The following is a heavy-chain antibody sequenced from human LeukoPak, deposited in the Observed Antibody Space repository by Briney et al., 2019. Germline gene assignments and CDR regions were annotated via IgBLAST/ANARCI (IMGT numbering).Heavy chain of an antibody. D-gene: IGHD2-2*01. CDR2: ICGSGGST. CDR3: AKDGETYCSSTSCKPDY. CDR1: GFTFSSYA. Sequence: PGGSLRLSCAASGFTFSSYAMSWVRQAPGKGLEWVSAICGSGGSTYYADSVKGRFTISRDNSKNTLYLQMNSLRAEDTAVYYCAKDGETYCSSTSCKPDYWGQGTLVTVSS. J-gene: IGHJ4*02. V-gene: IGHV3-23*01.